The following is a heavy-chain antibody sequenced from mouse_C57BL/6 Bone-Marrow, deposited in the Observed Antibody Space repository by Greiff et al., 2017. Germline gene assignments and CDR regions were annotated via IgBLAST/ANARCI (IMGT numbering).Heavy chain of an antibody. Sequence: VQLQQPGAELVMPGASVKLSCKASGYTFTSSWMHWVKQRPGQGLEWIGEIDPSDGYTNYNQKFKGKSTLTVDKSSSTAYMQLSSLTSAASAVYYCAREGYYAMDYWGQGTSVTVSS. V-gene: IGHV1-69*01. J-gene: IGHJ4*01. CDR1: GYTFTSSW. CDR2: IDPSDGYT. CDR3: AREGYYAMDY.